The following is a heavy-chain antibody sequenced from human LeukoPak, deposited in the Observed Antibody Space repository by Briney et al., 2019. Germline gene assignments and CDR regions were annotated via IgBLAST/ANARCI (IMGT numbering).Heavy chain of an antibody. CDR2: IKEDGSEK. J-gene: IGHJ4*02. Sequence: GGSLRLSCVASGFTFSNYWMTCVRQAPGKGLEWVANIKEDGSEKNYADSVKGRFTISRDNAKSSLYLQMNSLRGEDTAVYYCARARYSDFWGQGTLVTVSS. CDR1: GFTFSNYW. CDR3: ARARYSDF. V-gene: IGHV3-7*01.